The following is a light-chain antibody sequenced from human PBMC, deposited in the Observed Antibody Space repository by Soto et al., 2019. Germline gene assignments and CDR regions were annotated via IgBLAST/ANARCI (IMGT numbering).Light chain of an antibody. CDR2: KAS. J-gene: IGKJ1*01. Sequence: DIQMTQSPSTLSASVGDRVTITCRASQSISSWLAWYQQKPGKVPKLLIYKASSLESGVPSRFSGSGSGTESTVIISSVQSDDFATYYCHQYKSYPWTFGLVTKVEIK. CDR3: HQYKSYPWT. CDR1: QSISSW. V-gene: IGKV1-5*03.